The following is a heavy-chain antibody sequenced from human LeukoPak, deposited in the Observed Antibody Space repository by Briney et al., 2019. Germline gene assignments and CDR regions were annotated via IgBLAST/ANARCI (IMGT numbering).Heavy chain of an antibody. Sequence: SQTLSLTCTVSGGSISSGDYYWSWIRQPPGKGLEWNGYIYYSGSTYYNPSLKSRVTISVDTSKNQFSLKLSSVTAADTAVYYCARVDYYDSSGYYYYYYGMDVWGQGTTVTVSS. CDR2: IYYSGST. CDR1: GGSISSGDYY. CDR3: ARVDYYDSSGYYYYYYGMDV. D-gene: IGHD3-22*01. J-gene: IGHJ6*02. V-gene: IGHV4-30-4*01.